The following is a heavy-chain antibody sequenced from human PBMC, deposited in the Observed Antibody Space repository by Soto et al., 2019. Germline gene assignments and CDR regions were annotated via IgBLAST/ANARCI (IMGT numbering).Heavy chain of an antibody. Sequence: PSETLSLTCAVYGGSFSGYYWSWIRQPPGKGLEWIGEINHSGSTNYNPSLKSRVTISVDTSKNQFSLKLSSVTAADTAVYYCARERADMYSSSWIPTLYYFDYWGQGTLVTVSS. CDR3: ARERADMYSSSWIPTLYYFDY. CDR2: INHSGST. J-gene: IGHJ4*02. D-gene: IGHD6-13*01. CDR1: GGSFSGYY. V-gene: IGHV4-34*01.